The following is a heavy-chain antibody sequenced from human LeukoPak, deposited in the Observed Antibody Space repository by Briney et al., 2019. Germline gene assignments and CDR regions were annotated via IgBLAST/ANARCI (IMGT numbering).Heavy chain of an antibody. V-gene: IGHV4-59*08. Sequence: PSETLSLTCTVSGGSISTYYWTWIRQPPGKGLEWIGYIYYTGSTNYNPSLKSRVTISVDTSKIQFSLKLSSVTAADTAVYYCARMRMVGTISRLFDYWGQGTLVTVSS. CDR3: ARMRMVGTISRLFDY. J-gene: IGHJ4*02. CDR2: IYYTGST. CDR1: GGSISTYY. D-gene: IGHD5-12*01.